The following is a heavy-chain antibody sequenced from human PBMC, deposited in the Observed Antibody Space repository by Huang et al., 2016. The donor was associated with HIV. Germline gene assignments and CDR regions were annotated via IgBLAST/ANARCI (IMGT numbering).Heavy chain of an antibody. CDR3: AKESRWFSDFDH. D-gene: IGHD2-15*01. J-gene: IGHJ4*02. Sequence: QVHLVESGGGVVQPGGSLRLSCAASGFKLSGFGMHWVRQAPGKGLEGVAVISEDGRSQFYTDSVKGRFTISRDNSDNTLSLQMKGLRPDDTAVYYCAKESRWFSDFDHWGQGGLVSVSS. V-gene: IGHV3-30*18. CDR1: GFKLSGFG. CDR2: ISEDGRSQ.